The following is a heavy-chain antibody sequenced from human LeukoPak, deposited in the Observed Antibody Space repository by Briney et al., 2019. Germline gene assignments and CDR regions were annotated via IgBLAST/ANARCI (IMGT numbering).Heavy chain of an antibody. CDR3: AGSLRGGGWYMY. D-gene: IGHD6-19*01. V-gene: IGHV3-21*01. J-gene: IGHJ4*02. CDR1: GFTFSSYE. CDR2: ISSSSSSI. Sequence: GGSLRLSCAASGFTFSSYEMNWVRQAPGKGLEWVSSISSSSSSIYYSDSVKGRFTVSRDNAKSSLFLQMNSLRDEDTTVYYCAGSLRGGGWYMYWGQGTLVTVSS.